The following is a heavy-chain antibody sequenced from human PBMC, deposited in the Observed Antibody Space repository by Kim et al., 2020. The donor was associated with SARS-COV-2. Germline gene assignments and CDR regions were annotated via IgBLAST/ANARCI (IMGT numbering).Heavy chain of an antibody. D-gene: IGHD3-22*01. CDR2: ISWNSGSI. Sequence: GGSLRLSCAASGFTFDDYAMHWVRQAPGKGLEWVSGISWNSGSIGYADSVKGRFTISRDNAKNSLYLQMNSLRAEDTALYYCAKEDSSGYYLGYFDYWG. CDR3: AKEDSSGYYLGYFDY. V-gene: IGHV3-9*01. J-gene: IGHJ4*03. CDR1: GFTFDDYA.